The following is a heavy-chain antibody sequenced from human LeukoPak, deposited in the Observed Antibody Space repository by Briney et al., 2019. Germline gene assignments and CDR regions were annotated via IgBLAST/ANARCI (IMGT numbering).Heavy chain of an antibody. J-gene: IGHJ3*01. CDR2: ISGHTGQA. D-gene: IGHD3-10*01. Sequence: ASVKVSCKTSGYFFISYGINWVRQAPGQGLEWMGWISGHTGQANYAQKFQGRVTMTSDISTTTAYMELTGLRYNDTAVYFCAKDLYSSSSGSEVFDFWGQGTRVTVSS. V-gene: IGHV1-18*01. CDR1: GYFFISYG. CDR3: AKDLYSSSSGSEVFDF.